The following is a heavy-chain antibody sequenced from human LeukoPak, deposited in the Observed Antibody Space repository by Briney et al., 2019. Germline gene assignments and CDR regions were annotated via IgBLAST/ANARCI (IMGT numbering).Heavy chain of an antibody. Sequence: GGSLRLSCAASGFTFSSYSMNWVRQAPGKGLEWVSYISSSSSTIYYADSVKGRFTISRDNSKNTLYLQMNSLRAEDTAVYYXXXXXXXXXXXXXCPYYYYYYYMDVWGKGTTVTVSS. CDR1: GFTFSSYS. CDR2: ISSSSSTI. CDR3: XXXXXXXXXXXXCPYYYYYYYMDV. J-gene: IGHJ6*03. V-gene: IGHV3-48*01.